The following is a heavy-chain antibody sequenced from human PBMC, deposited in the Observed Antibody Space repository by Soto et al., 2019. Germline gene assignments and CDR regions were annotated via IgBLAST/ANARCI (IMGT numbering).Heavy chain of an antibody. Sequence: QVRLQESGPGLVKLSQTLSLTCTVSGGSISSAAYYWSWIRQHPGKRLEWIGYVSHSGSTYYNPSPKSRVIISVDTSKNQFSLSLTSVTAADTAVYYCAREYTYGSNFFDCWGQGALVTVSS. CDR2: VSHSGST. CDR1: GGSISSAAYY. V-gene: IGHV4-31*03. CDR3: AREYTYGSNFFDC. D-gene: IGHD5-18*01. J-gene: IGHJ4*02.